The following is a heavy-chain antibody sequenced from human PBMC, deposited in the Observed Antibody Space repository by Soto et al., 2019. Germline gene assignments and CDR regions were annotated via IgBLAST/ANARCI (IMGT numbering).Heavy chain of an antibody. D-gene: IGHD1-26*01. CDR2: ISYSGST. V-gene: IGHV4-59*01. CDR3: ARYSGTYYAY. J-gene: IGHJ4*02. CDR1: GGSISSYY. Sequence: SETLSLTCNVSGGSISSYYWTWIRQPPGKGLEWIGFISYSGSTSYNPALKSRVTISVDTSKNQVSLKVNSVTAADTAVYYCARYSGTYYAYWGQGTLVTVSS.